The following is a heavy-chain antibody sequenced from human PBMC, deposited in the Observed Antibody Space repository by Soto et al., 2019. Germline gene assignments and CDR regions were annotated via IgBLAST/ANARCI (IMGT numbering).Heavy chain of an antibody. V-gene: IGHV4-59*01. J-gene: IGHJ4*02. CDR1: GASFRTYH. CDR2: VRYIGTT. D-gene: IGHD7-27*01. CDR3: ARANWYSEY. Sequence: SETLSLTCTVSGASFRTYHWNWFRQPPGKGLEWIGYVRYIGTTNYNLSLKSRVTISIDTSKNQVSLNLTSLTAADTAIYYCARANWYSEYWGQGTLVTVSS.